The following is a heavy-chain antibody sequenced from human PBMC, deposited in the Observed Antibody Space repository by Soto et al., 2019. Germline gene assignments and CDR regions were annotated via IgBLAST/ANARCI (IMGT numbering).Heavy chain of an antibody. CDR2: IYYRGST. J-gene: IGHJ6*02. CDR1: GGSISSGDYY. CDR3: ARVNYYDPYGMDV. V-gene: IGHV4-30-4*01. Sequence: PSETLSLTCTVSGGSISSGDYYWSWIRQPPGKGLEWIGYIYYRGSTYYNPSLKSRVTISVDTSKNQFSLKLSSVTAADTAVYYCARVNYYDPYGMDVWGQGTTVTVSS.